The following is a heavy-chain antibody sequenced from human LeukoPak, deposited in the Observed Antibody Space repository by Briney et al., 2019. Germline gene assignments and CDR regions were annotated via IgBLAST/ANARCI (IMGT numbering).Heavy chain of an antibody. Sequence: GGSLRLSCAPSGFTFSSYGMHWVRQAPGKGLEWVAVISYDGSNKYYADSVKGRFTISRDTSKSTLYMQMNSLRAEDTAVYYCAKVGSTITTVNWFDPWGQGTLVTVSS. CDR2: ISYDGSNK. J-gene: IGHJ5*02. CDR3: AKVGSTITTVNWFDP. CDR1: GFTFSSYG. D-gene: IGHD4-11*01. V-gene: IGHV3-30*18.